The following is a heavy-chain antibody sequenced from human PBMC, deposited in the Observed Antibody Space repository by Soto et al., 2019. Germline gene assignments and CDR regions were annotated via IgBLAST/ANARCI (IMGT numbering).Heavy chain of an antibody. V-gene: IGHV2-5*02. CDR2: IYWDDVK. CDR1: GFSLSTSKVG. J-gene: IGHJ4*02. Sequence: QITLKESGPTLVKPTQTLTLTCTFSGFSLSTSKVGVGWIRQPPGRALEWLALIYWDDVKDYSPSLKSRLTITKATSKNQVVLTMTNMDPVDTATYYCAHRLPSGSYQFWGQGTLVTVSS. D-gene: IGHD1-26*01. CDR3: AHRLPSGSYQF.